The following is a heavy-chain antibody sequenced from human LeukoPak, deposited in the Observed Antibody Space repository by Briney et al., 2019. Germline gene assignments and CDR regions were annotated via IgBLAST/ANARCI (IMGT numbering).Heavy chain of an antibody. J-gene: IGHJ5*02. D-gene: IGHD4-17*01. Sequence: GGSLRLSCAASGFTVSSNYMSWVRQAPGKGLGWVSVIYSGGSTYYADSVKGRFTISRDNSKNTLYLQMNSLRAEDTAVYYCAKATSTVTTNWFDPWGQGTLVTVSS. CDR1: GFTVSSNY. V-gene: IGHV3-53*05. CDR2: IYSGGST. CDR3: AKATSTVTTNWFDP.